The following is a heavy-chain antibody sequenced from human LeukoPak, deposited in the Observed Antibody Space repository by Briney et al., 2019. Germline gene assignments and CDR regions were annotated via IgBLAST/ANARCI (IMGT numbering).Heavy chain of an antibody. Sequence: GGSLRLSCAASGFTFDDYGMSWVRQGPGKGLEWVSGIKGNAGSTRYADSVKGRFTISGDNAKNSLYLQINSLRAEDTAFYYCARGGHDSRANDYWGQGTLVTVSS. CDR1: GFTFDDYG. CDR2: IKGNAGST. V-gene: IGHV3-20*04. J-gene: IGHJ4*02. CDR3: ARGGHDSRANDY. D-gene: IGHD3-16*01.